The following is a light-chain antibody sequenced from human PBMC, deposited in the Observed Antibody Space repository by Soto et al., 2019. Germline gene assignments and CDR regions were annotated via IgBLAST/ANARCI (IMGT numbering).Light chain of an antibody. CDR2: EAS. Sequence: DIQMSQSPSCISASLGDRVTITFRASQGITNRLAWYQQKPGQAPTLLIYEASNLQSGVPSRISGSGSGTDFTLTISSLQPEDFANYYCQQANSFPITFGQGTRLEIK. CDR3: QQANSFPIT. CDR1: QGITNR. J-gene: IGKJ5*01. V-gene: IGKV1D-12*01.